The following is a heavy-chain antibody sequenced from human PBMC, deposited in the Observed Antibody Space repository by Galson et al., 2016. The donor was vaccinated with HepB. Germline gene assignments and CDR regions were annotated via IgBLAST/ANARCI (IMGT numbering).Heavy chain of an antibody. V-gene: IGHV2-70*01. CDR2: IDWRNDN. J-gene: IGHJ4*02. Sequence: PALVKPTQTLTLTCSFSGFSLTTTHMCVSWIRKPPGKALEWLALIDWRNDNYYSTHLKNRLTISKDTSTNQVVLTMTNMDPVDTATYYCARTVLTGRSSGTDFDFWGQGILVTVSS. D-gene: IGHD6-13*01. CDR3: ARTVLTGRSSGTDFDF. CDR1: GFSLTTTHMC.